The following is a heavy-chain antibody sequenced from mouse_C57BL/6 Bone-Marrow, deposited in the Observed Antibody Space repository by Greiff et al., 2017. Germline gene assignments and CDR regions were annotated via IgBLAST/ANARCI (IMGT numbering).Heavy chain of an antibody. Sequence: QVQLQQPGAELVMPGASVKLSCKASGYTFTSYWMPWVKQRPGQGLEWIGEIDPSDSYTNYNQKFKGKSTLTVDKSSSTAYMQLSSLTSEDSAVYYCAREYYYGSTFDDWGQGTTLTVSS. CDR3: AREYYYGSTFDD. D-gene: IGHD1-1*01. V-gene: IGHV1-69*01. CDR2: IDPSDSYT. CDR1: GYTFTSYW. J-gene: IGHJ2*01.